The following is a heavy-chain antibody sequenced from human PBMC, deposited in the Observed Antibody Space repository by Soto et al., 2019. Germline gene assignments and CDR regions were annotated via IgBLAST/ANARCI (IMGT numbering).Heavy chain of an antibody. J-gene: IGHJ4*02. CDR3: ARGVTIFGVADMGLDY. Sequence: SETLSLTCAVSGGSISSGGYSWSWIRQPPGKGLEWIGYIYHSGSTYYNPSLKSRVTISVDRSKNQFSLKLSSVTAADTAVYYCARGVTIFGVADMGLDYWGQGTLVTVSS. CDR1: GGSISSGGYS. D-gene: IGHD3-3*01. V-gene: IGHV4-30-2*01. CDR2: IYHSGST.